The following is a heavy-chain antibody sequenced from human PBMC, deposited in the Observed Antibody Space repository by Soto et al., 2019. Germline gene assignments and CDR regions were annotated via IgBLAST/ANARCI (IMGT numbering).Heavy chain of an antibody. D-gene: IGHD6-13*01. Sequence: QLQLQESGPGLVKPSETLSLTCTVSGGSISSSSYYWGWIRQPPGKGLEWIGSIYYSGSTYYNPSLKSRVTISVDTSKNQFSLKLSSVTAADTAVYYCARHSSSWKRPQGDDDYWGQGTLVTVSS. V-gene: IGHV4-39*01. CDR1: GGSISSSSYY. CDR2: IYYSGST. J-gene: IGHJ4*02. CDR3: ARHSSSWKRPQGDDDY.